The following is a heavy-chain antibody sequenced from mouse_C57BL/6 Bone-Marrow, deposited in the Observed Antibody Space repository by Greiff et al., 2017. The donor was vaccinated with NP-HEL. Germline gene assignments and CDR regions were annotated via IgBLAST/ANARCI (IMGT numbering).Heavy chain of an antibody. J-gene: IGHJ3*01. D-gene: IGHD1-1*01. CDR1: GYTFTSYW. Sequence: VQLQQPGAELVMPGASVKLSCKASGYTFTSYWMHWVKQRPGQGLEWIGEIDPSDSYTNYNQKFKGKSTLTVDKSSSTAYMQLSSLTSEDSAVYYCARGSSYYYGSSPWAYWGQGTLVTVSA. CDR3: ARGSSYYYGSSPWAY. CDR2: IDPSDSYT. V-gene: IGHV1-69*01.